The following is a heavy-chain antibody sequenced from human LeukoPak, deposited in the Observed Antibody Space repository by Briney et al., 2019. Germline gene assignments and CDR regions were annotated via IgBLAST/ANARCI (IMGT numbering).Heavy chain of an antibody. D-gene: IGHD3-22*01. CDR2: ISSTSSII. J-gene: IGHJ4*02. Sequence: GGSLRLSCAASGFTFSSYSMNWVRQAPGKGLEWVSYISSTSSIIYDADSVKGRFTISRDNAKNSLYLQMNSLRAEDRAVYYCARTLGSYDSSDYYGNFDYWGQGTLVTVSS. CDR3: ARTLGSYDSSDYYGNFDY. CDR1: GFTFSSYS. V-gene: IGHV3-48*04.